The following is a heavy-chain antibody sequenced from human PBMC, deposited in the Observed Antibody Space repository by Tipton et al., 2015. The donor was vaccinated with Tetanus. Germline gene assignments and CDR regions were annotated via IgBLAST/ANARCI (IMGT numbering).Heavy chain of an antibody. CDR1: GGSISSYY. CDR3: ARDSHVGAPVVNCFDR. D-gene: IGHD2-21*01. Sequence: TLSLTCTVSGGSISSYYWSWIRQPPGKGLEWIGNVDYTGHTYHNPSLKSRVTLSVDVSKNQFSLRVSSVTAADTALYFCARDSHVGAPVVNCFDRWGLGTLVTVSS. V-gene: IGHV4-59*04. J-gene: IGHJ4*02. CDR2: VDYTGHT.